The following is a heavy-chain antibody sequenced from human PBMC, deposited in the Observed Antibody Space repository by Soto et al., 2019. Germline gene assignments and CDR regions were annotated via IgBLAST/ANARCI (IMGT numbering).Heavy chain of an antibody. Sequence: GGSLRLSCAASGFTFSSYGMHWVRQAPGKGLEWVAVISYDGSNKYYAYSVKGRFTISRDNSKNTLYLQMNSLRAEDTAVYYCAQDRDSGSYYPLFDYWRRGTMVTVSS. J-gene: IGHJ4*02. CDR1: GFTFSSYG. V-gene: IGHV3-30*18. CDR3: AQDRDSGSYYPLFDY. D-gene: IGHD1-26*01. CDR2: ISYDGSNK.